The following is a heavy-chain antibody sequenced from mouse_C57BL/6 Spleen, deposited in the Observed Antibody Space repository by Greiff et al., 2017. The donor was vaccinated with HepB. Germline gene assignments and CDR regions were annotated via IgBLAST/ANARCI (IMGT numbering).Heavy chain of an antibody. CDR2: IHPNSGST. CDR1: GYTFTSYW. J-gene: IGHJ2*01. V-gene: IGHV1-64*01. D-gene: IGHD1-1*01. Sequence: VQLQQPGAELVKPGASVKLSCKASGYTFTSYWMHWVKQRPGQGLEWIGMIHPNSGSTNYNEKFKSKATLTVDKSSSTAYMQLSSLTSEDSAVYDCARMGYYGSLDYWGQGTTLTVAS. CDR3: ARMGYYGSLDY.